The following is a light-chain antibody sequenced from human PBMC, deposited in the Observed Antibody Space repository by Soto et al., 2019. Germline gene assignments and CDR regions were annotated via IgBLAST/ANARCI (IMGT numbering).Light chain of an antibody. CDR2: AAT. V-gene: IGKV3-11*01. CDR3: QQRSNWHLT. Sequence: PVERATLSCRASHRITSYLAGYQQKPGQAPTPLIYAATNRVAGIPARFSGSGSGTDFTLTISTLQPEDFAVYDCQQRSNWHLTFGQGTRLKN. J-gene: IGKJ5*01. CDR1: HRITSY.